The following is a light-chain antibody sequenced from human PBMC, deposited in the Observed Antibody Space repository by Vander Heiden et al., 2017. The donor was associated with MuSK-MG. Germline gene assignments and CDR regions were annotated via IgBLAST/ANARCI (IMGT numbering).Light chain of an antibody. J-gene: IGKJ3*01. CDR1: QSVSSY. CDR3: QQRSNWRFT. Sequence: EIVLTPSPATLSLSPGERATLPCRASQSVSSYLAWYQQKPGQAPRLLIYDASNRATGIPARFSGSGSGTDFTLTISSLEPEDFAVYYCQQRSNWRFTFGPGTKVEIK. CDR2: DAS. V-gene: IGKV3-11*01.